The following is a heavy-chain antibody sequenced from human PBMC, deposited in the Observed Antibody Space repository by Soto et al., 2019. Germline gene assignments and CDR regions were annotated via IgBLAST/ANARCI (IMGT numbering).Heavy chain of an antibody. CDR2: ISYDGTKT. Sequence: VQLVESGGGVVQPGRSQRLSCAASGFIFSSYDMHWVRQAPGKGLEWVAVISYDGTKTFYADSVKGRFTISRDSSKNTLYLQMNSLRGEDTAVYYCAKDGWWHGFNYMDYWGQGTLVTVSS. CDR1: GFIFSSYD. J-gene: IGHJ4*02. D-gene: IGHD5-12*01. V-gene: IGHV3-30*18. CDR3: AKDGWWHGFNYMDY.